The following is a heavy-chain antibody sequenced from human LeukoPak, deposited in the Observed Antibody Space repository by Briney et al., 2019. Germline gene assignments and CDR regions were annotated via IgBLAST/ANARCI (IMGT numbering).Heavy chain of an antibody. D-gene: IGHD6-19*01. CDR2: ISWNSGSI. V-gene: IGHV3-9*01. J-gene: IGHJ4*02. CDR1: GFTFDDYA. CDR3: ARGRQWRGFDY. Sequence: PGRSLRLSCAASGFTFDDYAMHWVRQAPGKGLEWVSGISWNSGSIGYADSVKGRFTISRDNAKNSLYLQMNSLRDEDTAVYYCARGRQWRGFDYWGQGALVTVSS.